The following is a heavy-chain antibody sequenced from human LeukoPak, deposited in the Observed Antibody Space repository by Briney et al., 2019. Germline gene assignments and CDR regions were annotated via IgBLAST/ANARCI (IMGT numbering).Heavy chain of an antibody. Sequence: GRSLRLSCAASGFTFSSYSMNWVRQAPGKGLEWGSYISSSNTIYYADSVKGRFTISRDNAKNSLYLQMNSLRDEDTALYFCARDVLPDYGALLPLDYVGQGTLVTVSS. D-gene: IGHD4-17*01. V-gene: IGHV3-48*02. CDR2: ISSSNTI. CDR1: GFTFSSYS. J-gene: IGHJ4*02. CDR3: ARDVLPDYGALLPLDY.